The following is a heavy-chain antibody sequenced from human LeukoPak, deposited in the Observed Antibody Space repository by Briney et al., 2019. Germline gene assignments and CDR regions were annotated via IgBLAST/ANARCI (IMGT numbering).Heavy chain of an antibody. CDR2: SGGGGST. CDR1: GFTFNNYG. Sequence: PGGSLRLSCAASGFTFNNYGMNWVRQAPGKGLEWVSGSGGGGSTYYADSVKGRFTISRDNSKNTLYLQMNSLRAEDTAVYYCAKGSDYDPPYYYYYMDVWGKGTTVTISS. J-gene: IGHJ6*03. D-gene: IGHD5-12*01. V-gene: IGHV3-23*01. CDR3: AKGSDYDPPYYYYYMDV.